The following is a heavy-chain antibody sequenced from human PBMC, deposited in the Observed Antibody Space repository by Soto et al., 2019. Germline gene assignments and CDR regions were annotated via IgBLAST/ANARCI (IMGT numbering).Heavy chain of an antibody. CDR1: GGSISGSISRYY. CDR3: ASTFQYYDTSGYYPH. D-gene: IGHD3-22*01. J-gene: IGHJ4*02. V-gene: IGHV4-4*07. Sequence: PSETLSLTCTVSGGSISGSISRYYWSWIRQPAGKGLEWIGHIYTSGSTNYNPSLKSRVTMSVDTSRNRFSLKLTSVTAADTAVYFCASTFQYYDTSGYYPHWGQGTLVTVSS. CDR2: IYTSGST.